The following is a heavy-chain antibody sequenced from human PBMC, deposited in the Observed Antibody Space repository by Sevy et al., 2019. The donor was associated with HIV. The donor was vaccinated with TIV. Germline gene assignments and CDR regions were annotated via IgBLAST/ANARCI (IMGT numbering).Heavy chain of an antibody. CDR2: ISAYNGNT. J-gene: IGHJ4*02. CDR1: GYTFTSYG. D-gene: IGHD3-22*01. Sequence: ASVKVSCKASGYTFTSYGISWVRQAPGQGLEWMGWISAYNGNTNYAQKLQGRVTMTTDKSTSTGYMELRSLRSDDTAVYYCARVNYYDSSGYSYFDYWGQGTLVTVSS. CDR3: ARVNYYDSSGYSYFDY. V-gene: IGHV1-18*01.